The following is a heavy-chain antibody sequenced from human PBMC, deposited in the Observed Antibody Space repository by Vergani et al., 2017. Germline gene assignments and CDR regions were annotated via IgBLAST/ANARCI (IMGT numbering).Heavy chain of an antibody. D-gene: IGHD6-13*01. CDR2: ISYDGSNK. Sequence: QVQLVESGGGVVQPGRSLRLSCAASGFTFSSYGMHWVRQAPGKGLEWVAVISYDGSNKYYVDSVKGRFTISRDNAKNSLYLQMNSLRAEDTAVYYCARGSSSWYRESYWYFDLWGRGTLVTVSS. V-gene: IGHV3-30*03. J-gene: IGHJ2*01. CDR3: ARGSSSWYRESYWYFDL. CDR1: GFTFSSYG.